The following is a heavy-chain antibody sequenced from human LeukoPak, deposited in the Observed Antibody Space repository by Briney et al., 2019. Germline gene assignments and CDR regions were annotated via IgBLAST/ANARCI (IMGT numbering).Heavy chain of an antibody. CDR1: GYTLTDYY. Sequence: ASVKVSCKASGYTLTDYYIHWVRQAPGPGLEWMGWINPHSGDTNYSQQSQGRVSMTRETSISTAYMELSRLRSDDTAVYYCLRDIAPPGSWLFDIWGQGTRVTVSS. J-gene: IGHJ4*02. CDR2: INPHSGDT. D-gene: IGHD6-13*01. CDR3: LRDIAPPGSWLFDI. V-gene: IGHV1-2*02.